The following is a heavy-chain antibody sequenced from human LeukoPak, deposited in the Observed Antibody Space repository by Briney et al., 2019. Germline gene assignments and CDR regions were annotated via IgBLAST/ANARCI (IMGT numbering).Heavy chain of an antibody. CDR2: ISSSSSYI. CDR1: GFTFSSYS. Sequence: GGSLRLSCAASGFTFSSYSMNWVRQAPGKGLEWVSSISSSSSYIYYADSVKGRFTISRDNAKDSLYLQMNSLRAEDTAVYYCASWRIAGGYWGQGTLVTVSS. D-gene: IGHD1-26*01. J-gene: IGHJ4*02. V-gene: IGHV3-21*01. CDR3: ASWRIAGGY.